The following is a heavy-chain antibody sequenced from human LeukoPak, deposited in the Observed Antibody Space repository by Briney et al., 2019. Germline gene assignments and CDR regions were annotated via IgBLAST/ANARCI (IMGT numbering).Heavy chain of an antibody. V-gene: IGHV1-69*06. CDR1: GYTFTSYG. J-gene: IGHJ6*03. CDR3: ARAVAGTRSVYYYYYMDV. CDR2: IIPIFGTA. Sequence: GASVKVSCKASGYTFTSYGISWVRQAPGQGLEWMGGIIPIFGTANYAQKFQGRVTITADKSTSTAYMELSSLRSEDTAVYYCARAVAGTRSVYYYYYMDVWGKGTTVTVSS. D-gene: IGHD6-19*01.